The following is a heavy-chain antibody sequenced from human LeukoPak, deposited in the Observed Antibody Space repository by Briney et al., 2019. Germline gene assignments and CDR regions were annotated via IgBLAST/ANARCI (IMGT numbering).Heavy chain of an antibody. Sequence: GGSLRLSCAPSGLTFSSYEMNWVRQAPGKGLEWVLYISSSGSTIYYADSVKGRFTISRANAKNSLYLEVNSVRAGHTAVYHCARDANTVLANFDYWGQGTLVTDSS. D-gene: IGHD4-11*01. CDR1: GLTFSSYE. CDR3: ARDANTVLANFDY. CDR2: ISSSGSTI. V-gene: IGHV3-48*03. J-gene: IGHJ4*02.